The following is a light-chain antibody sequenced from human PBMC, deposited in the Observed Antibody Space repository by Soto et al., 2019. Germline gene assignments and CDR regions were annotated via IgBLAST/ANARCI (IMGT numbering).Light chain of an antibody. Sequence: QSVLTQPASVSGSPGQSITISCTGTSSDVGGHNYVSWYQQYPGKAPKLLIYEVSDRPSGISNRFSGSTSGNTASLTISGLQAEDEADYYCSSYTSTSTWVFGVGTKLTVL. V-gene: IGLV2-14*01. CDR2: EVS. CDR3: SSYTSTSTWV. CDR1: SSDVGGHNY. J-gene: IGLJ3*02.